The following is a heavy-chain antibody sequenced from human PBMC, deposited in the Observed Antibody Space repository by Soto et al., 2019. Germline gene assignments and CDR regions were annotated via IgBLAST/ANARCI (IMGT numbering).Heavy chain of an antibody. CDR1: GDTFTDYF. D-gene: IGHD2-2*01. CDR3: ARDTKIPANAIHDGR. Sequence: VEMVQSGAEVKKPGASVKVSCKASGDTFTDYFIHWVRQAPGQGLEWMGWINPNSGGTNYAQKFQGRVTMTRDTSITTVYMDLSRLRSDDMATYYCARDTKIPANAIHDGRWGQGTLVTVSS. V-gene: IGHV1-2*02. CDR2: INPNSGGT. J-gene: IGHJ4*02.